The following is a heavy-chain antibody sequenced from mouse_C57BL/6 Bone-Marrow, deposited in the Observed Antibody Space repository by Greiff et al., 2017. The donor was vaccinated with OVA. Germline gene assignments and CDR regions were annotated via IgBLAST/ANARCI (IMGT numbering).Heavy chain of an antibody. V-gene: IGHV1-50*01. J-gene: IGHJ1*03. CDR2: IDPSDSYT. CDR1: GYTFTSYW. Sequence: QVQLQQPGAELVKPGASVKLSCKASGYTFTSYWMQWVKQRPGQGLEWIGEIDPSDSYTNYNQKFKGKAPLTVDTSPSTSSMQLSSLTSEDSAVYYCARDLLWMIYWYFDVWGTGTTVTVSS. D-gene: IGHD2-1*01. CDR3: ARDLLWMIYWYFDV.